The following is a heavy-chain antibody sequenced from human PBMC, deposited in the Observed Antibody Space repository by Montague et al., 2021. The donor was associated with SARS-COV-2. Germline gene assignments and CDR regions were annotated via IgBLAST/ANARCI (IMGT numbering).Heavy chain of an antibody. Sequence: SETLSLTYTVSGASMSGSYWGWVRQPPGKGPEWIGNIYSSGSTHYNPSLKSRVTISVDTSKSQFSLRLTFVTAADTAVYYCVREGRSSAYAMDYWGQGTLVTVSS. D-gene: IGHD3-22*01. CDR3: VREGRSSAYAMDY. CDR1: GASMSGSY. J-gene: IGHJ4*02. CDR2: IYSSGST. V-gene: IGHV4-59*01.